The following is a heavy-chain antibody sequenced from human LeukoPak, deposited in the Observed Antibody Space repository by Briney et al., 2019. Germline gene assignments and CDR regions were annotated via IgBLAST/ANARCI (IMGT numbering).Heavy chain of an antibody. Sequence: GGSLRLSCAASGFTFSSYGMHWVRQAPGKGLEWVAVKWYDGSNKYYADSVKDRFTISRDNSKNTLYLQMNSLRAEDTAVYYCAAPWIQSAFDIWGQGTMVIVSS. D-gene: IGHD5-18*01. J-gene: IGHJ3*02. V-gene: IGHV3-33*01. CDR2: KWYDGSNK. CDR1: GFTFSSYG. CDR3: AAPWIQSAFDI.